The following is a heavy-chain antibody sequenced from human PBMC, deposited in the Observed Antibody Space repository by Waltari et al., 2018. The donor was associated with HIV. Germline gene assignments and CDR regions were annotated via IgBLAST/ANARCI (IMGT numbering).Heavy chain of an antibody. CDR3: ARAHYYDSSGYYHGGQYFQH. CDR2: INHSGST. J-gene: IGHJ1*01. CDR1: GGSFSGYY. V-gene: IGHV4-34*01. D-gene: IGHD3-22*01. Sequence: QVQLQQWGAGLLKPSETLSLTCAVYGGSFSGYYWSWIRQPPGKGLEWIGEINHSGSTNYNPSLKSRVTISVDTSKNQFSLKLSSVTAADTAVYYCARAHYYDSSGYYHGGQYFQHWGQGTLVTVSS.